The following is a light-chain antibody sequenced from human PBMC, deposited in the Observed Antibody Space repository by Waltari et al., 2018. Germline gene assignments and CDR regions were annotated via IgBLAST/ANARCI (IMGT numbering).Light chain of an antibody. CDR1: QSVGTW. CDR2: MAS. J-gene: IGKJ2*01. CDR3: QQYSSFST. V-gene: IGKV1-5*03. Sequence: DIQMTQSPSTLSASVGDRVTISSRARQSVGTWLAWSQQKPGKTPKLLLYMASSLESGVPSRFSGSGSGTEFTLTISSLQPDDFATYSCQQYSSFSTFGQGTKVDI.